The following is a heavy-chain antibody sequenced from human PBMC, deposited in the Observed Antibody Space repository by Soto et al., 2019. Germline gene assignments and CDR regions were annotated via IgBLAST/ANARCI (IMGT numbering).Heavy chain of an antibody. V-gene: IGHV3-21*01. CDR2: ISSNSAYI. CDR3: TRDASRDSSARGWFDP. D-gene: IGHD6-13*01. CDR1: GFTLRSFT. J-gene: IGHJ5*02. Sequence: SGGSLRLSCAASGFTLRSFTMNWVRQAPGKGLEWVSTISSNSAYIYYTDALRGRFTISRDNAKNSLHLQMNSLRAEDTAVYYCTRDASRDSSARGWFDPWGPGTLVTVS.